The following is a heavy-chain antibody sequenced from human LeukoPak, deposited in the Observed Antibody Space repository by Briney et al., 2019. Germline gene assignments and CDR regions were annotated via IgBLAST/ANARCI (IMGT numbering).Heavy chain of an antibody. CDR2: IYYNGGT. D-gene: IGHD6-13*01. V-gene: IGHV4-39*01. Sequence: SETLSLTCTVSGGSIIGSSHYWAWIRQPPGKGLEWIGSIYYNGGTFYSPSLKSRASISVDTSKNQFSLKLSSVTAADTSVYFCAREEASAADYWGQGTLVTVSS. CDR1: GGSIIGSSHY. J-gene: IGHJ4*02. CDR3: AREEASAADY.